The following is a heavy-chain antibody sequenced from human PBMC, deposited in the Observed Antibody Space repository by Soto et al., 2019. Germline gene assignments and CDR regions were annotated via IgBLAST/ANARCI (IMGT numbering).Heavy chain of an antibody. CDR3: AHLVFAEITYYFDS. CDR1: GFSLSTSGVG. D-gene: IGHD3-10*02. CDR2: IYWDDDK. J-gene: IGHJ4*02. V-gene: IGHV2-5*02. Sequence: QITLKESGPTLVKPTQTLTLTCTFSGFSLSTSGVGVGWIRQPPGKALEWLTFIYWDDDKHNSPFLKSRHTITYDTSKSQVVLTVTNIDPVNTATYYCAHLVFAEITYYFDSWGQGTLVTVSS.